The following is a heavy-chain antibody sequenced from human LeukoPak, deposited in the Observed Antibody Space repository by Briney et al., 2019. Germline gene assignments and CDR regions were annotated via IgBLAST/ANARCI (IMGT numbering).Heavy chain of an antibody. J-gene: IGHJ5*02. V-gene: IGHV3-74*01. Sequence: GSLRLSCAASGFTFSSYWMHWVRQAPGKGLVWVSRINSDGSSTSYADSVKGRFTISRDNAMNTLYLQMSSLRAEDTAVYYCAIAPRINWFDPWGQGTLVTVSS. D-gene: IGHD2/OR15-2a*01. CDR1: GFTFSSYW. CDR3: AIAPRINWFDP. CDR2: INSDGSST.